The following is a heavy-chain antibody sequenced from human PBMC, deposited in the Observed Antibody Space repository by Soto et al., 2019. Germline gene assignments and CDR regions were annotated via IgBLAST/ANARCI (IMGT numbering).Heavy chain of an antibody. CDR1: GFTFSSYG. J-gene: IGHJ6*02. D-gene: IGHD3-16*01. CDR3: VNDLRAYLNGMDV. CDR2: ISNVGSDK. Sequence: QVQLVESGGGVVQPGRSLRLSCAASGFTFSSYGMHWVRQAPGKGLEWVAAISNVGSDKYYGDSVKGRFTISRDNSKNTLCLQMNSLRVEDTAVYYRVNDLRAYLNGMDVWGQGTTVIVSS. V-gene: IGHV3-30*18.